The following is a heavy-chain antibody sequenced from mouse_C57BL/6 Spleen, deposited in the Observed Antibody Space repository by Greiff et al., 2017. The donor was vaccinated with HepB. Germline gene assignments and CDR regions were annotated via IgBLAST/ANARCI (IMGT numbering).Heavy chain of an antibody. V-gene: IGHV1-64*01. Sequence: VQLQQSGAELVKPGASVKLSCKASGYTFTSYWMHWVKQRPGQGLEWIGMIHPNSGSTNYNEKFKSKATLTVDKSSSTAYMQLSSLTSEDSAVYYCARMRIITTVEDWYFDVWGTGTTVTVSS. CDR1: GYTFTSYW. CDR2: IHPNSGST. J-gene: IGHJ1*03. CDR3: ARMRIITTVEDWYFDV. D-gene: IGHD1-1*01.